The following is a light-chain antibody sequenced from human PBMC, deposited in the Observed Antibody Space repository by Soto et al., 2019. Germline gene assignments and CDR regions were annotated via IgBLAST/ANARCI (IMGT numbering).Light chain of an antibody. V-gene: IGKV3-20*01. CDR2: STS. Sequence: EIVLTQSPDTLSLSPGERATLSCRASQSVSSSYLAWYQQKPGQAPWLLIYSTSRRASGVPDRFSGSGSGTDFTLTISGVDPEDFAVYYCQQYDRSPFTFGQGTRLDI. J-gene: IGKJ5*01. CDR3: QQYDRSPFT. CDR1: QSVSSSY.